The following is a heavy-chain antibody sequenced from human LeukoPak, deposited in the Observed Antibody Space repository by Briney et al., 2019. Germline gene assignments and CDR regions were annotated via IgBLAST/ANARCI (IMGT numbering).Heavy chain of an antibody. D-gene: IGHD3-9*01. J-gene: IGHJ4*02. CDR1: GDSISDYD. Sequence: PSETLSLTCTVSGDSISDYDWSWIRQPPGKGLEWIGYMSYSGSTNYNPSLKSRVTISVDTSKNQFSLKLSSVTAADTAVYYCARVQESQIDYYFDYWGQGTLVTVSS. CDR3: ARVQESQIDYYFDY. CDR2: MSYSGST. V-gene: IGHV4-59*01.